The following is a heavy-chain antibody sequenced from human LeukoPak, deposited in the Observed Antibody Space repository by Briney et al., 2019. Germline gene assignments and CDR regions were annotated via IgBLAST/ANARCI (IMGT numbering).Heavy chain of an antibody. CDR3: ARLYGYNFAVSRKYFDY. CDR2: IYHSGST. D-gene: IGHD5-24*01. J-gene: IGHJ4*02. CDR1: GYSISSGYY. V-gene: IGHV4-38-2*02. Sequence: SETLSLTCTVSGYSISSGYYWGWIRQPPGKGLEWIGSIYHSGSTYYNPSLKSRLTISVDTSKNQFSLKLSSVTAADTAVYYCARLYGYNFAVSRKYFDYWGQGPLVTVPS.